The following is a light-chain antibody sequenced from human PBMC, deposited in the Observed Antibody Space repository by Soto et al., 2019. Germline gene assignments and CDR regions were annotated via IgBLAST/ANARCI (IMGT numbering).Light chain of an antibody. Sequence: DIQMTQSPSTLSASVGDRVTITCRASQSISSWLAWYQQKPGKAPKLLIYDASSLESGVPSRFSGSGSGTEFTLTISSLQPEDVATYYCQKYNGAPVTFGQGTKVDIK. CDR3: QKYNGAPVT. J-gene: IGKJ1*01. CDR2: DAS. CDR1: QSISSW. V-gene: IGKV1-5*01.